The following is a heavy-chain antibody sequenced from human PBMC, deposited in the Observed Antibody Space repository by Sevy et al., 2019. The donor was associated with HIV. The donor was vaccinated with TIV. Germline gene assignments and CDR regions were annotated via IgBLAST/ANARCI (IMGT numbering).Heavy chain of an antibody. V-gene: IGHV3-15*01. CDR2: IKSKTDGGTT. CDR3: TTDDYYDSSGYYAILYYFDY. CDR1: GFTFSNAW. J-gene: IGHJ4*02. D-gene: IGHD3-22*01. Sequence: GGSLRLSCAASGFTFSNAWMSWVRQAPGKGLEWVGRIKSKTDGGTTDYAAPVKGRFTISRDDSKNTLYLQMNSLKTEDTAVYDCTTDDYYDSSGYYAILYYFDYWGQGTLVTVSS.